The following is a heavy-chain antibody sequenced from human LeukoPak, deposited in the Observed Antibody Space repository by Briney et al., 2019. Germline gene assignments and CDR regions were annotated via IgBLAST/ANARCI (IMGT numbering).Heavy chain of an antibody. V-gene: IGHV3-53*04. CDR3: ARAHDYGDYVLDS. CDR1: GFIVSSNY. Sequence: GGSLRLSCAASGFIVSSNYMSWVRQAPGKGLEWVSAIYSGGSTYYADSVKGRFTISRHNSKNTLYLQMNCLRAEDTAVYYCARAHDYGDYVLDSWGQGTLVSVSS. D-gene: IGHD4-17*01. J-gene: IGHJ4*02. CDR2: IYSGGST.